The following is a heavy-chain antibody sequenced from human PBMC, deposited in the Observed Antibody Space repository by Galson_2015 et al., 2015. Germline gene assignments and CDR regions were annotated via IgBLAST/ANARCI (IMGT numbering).Heavy chain of an antibody. V-gene: IGHV1-24*01. J-gene: IGHJ4*02. D-gene: IGHD2-21*02. CDR3: ATGRIVVVTASNLDY. CDR2: FDPEDGET. Sequence: SVKVSCKVSGYTLTELSMHWVRQAPGKGLEWMGGFDPEDGETIYAQKFQGRVTMTEDTSTDTAYMELSSLRSEDTAVYYCATGRIVVVTASNLDYWGQGTLVTVSS. CDR1: GYTLTELS.